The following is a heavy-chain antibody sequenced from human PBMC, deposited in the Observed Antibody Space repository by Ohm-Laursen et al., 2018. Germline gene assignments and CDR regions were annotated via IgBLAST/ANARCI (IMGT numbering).Heavy chain of an antibody. J-gene: IGHJ4*02. Sequence: SLRLSCTAAGFTFSTYPMSWVRQAPGKGLEWVSAISSSGDDTYYADSVKGRFTISRDNSKNTLYVQLNNLRAEDTAVYYCVRGYTSSWSNYFDSWGQGTLVTVSS. V-gene: IGHV3-23*01. CDR2: ISSSGDDT. D-gene: IGHD6-13*01. CDR1: GFTFSTYP. CDR3: VRGYTSSWSNYFDS.